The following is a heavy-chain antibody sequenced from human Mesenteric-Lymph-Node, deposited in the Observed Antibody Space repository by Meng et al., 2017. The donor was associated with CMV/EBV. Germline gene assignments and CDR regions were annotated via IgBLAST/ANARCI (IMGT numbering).Heavy chain of an antibody. CDR2: ISGSGETT. V-gene: IGHV3-23*01. CDR3: AKGNYGSGNYYNFDY. D-gene: IGHD3-10*01. Sequence: SGFMFRYYAMTWLRQAPGKGLEWVSVISGSGETTHYADSVKGRFTISRDNSKNTLYLQRNSLKAEDTAVYYCAKGNYGSGNYYNFDYWGQGTLVPSPQ. J-gene: IGHJ4*02. CDR1: GFMFRYYA.